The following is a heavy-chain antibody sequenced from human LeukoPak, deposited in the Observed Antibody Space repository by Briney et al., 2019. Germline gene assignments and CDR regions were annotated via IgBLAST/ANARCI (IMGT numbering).Heavy chain of an antibody. V-gene: IGHV4-61*02. Sequence: SETLSLTCAVSGGSISSGGYYWSWIRQPAGKGLEWIGRIYTGGSTNYNPSLKSRVTMSVDTSKNQFSLNLTSVTAADTAVYYCAMTLMTTYFYYGMDVWGQGTTVTVSS. J-gene: IGHJ6*02. CDR1: GGSISSGGYY. CDR3: AMTLMTTYFYYGMDV. D-gene: IGHD4-11*01. CDR2: IYTGGST.